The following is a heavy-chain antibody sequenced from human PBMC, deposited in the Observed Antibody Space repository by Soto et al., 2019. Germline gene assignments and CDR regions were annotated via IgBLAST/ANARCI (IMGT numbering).Heavy chain of an antibody. J-gene: IGHJ6*02. V-gene: IGHV1-3*01. D-gene: IGHD2-2*01. Sequence: ASVKVSCKASGYTFTSYAMHWVRQAPGQRLEWMGWINAGNGNTKYSQKFQGRVTMTTDTPTSTAYMELRSLRSDDTAVYYCAREDIVVVPAAIQDYYYGMDVWGQGTTVTVSS. CDR1: GYTFTSYA. CDR2: INAGNGNT. CDR3: AREDIVVVPAAIQDYYYGMDV.